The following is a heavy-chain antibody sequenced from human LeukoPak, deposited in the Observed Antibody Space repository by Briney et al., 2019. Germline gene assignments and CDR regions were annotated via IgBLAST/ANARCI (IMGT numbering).Heavy chain of an antibody. CDR3: ARGATISEIGYFDF. V-gene: IGHV4-34*01. Sequence: SETLSLTCAVYGGSFSRYYWSWIRQSPGKGLEWIAEIDHRGDTNYNPSVKSRVTISVDTSKNQFSLKMRSLSAADTALYYCARGATISEIGYFDFWGQGTLVTVSS. CDR2: IDHRGDT. D-gene: IGHD5-24*01. J-gene: IGHJ4*03. CDR1: GGSFSRYY.